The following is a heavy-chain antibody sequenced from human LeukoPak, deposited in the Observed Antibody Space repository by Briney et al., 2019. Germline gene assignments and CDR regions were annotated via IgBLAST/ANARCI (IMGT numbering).Heavy chain of an antibody. J-gene: IGHJ4*02. D-gene: IGHD3-22*01. CDR1: GFTFSSYE. CDR3: ARDQRDSSGYYYGSDY. Sequence: GGSLRLSCAASGFTFSSYEMNWVRQAPGKGLEWVSYISSSGSTIYYADSVKGRFTISRDNAKNSLYLQMNSLRAEDTAVYYCARDQRDSSGYYYGSDYWGQGTLVTVSS. V-gene: IGHV3-48*03. CDR2: ISSSGSTI.